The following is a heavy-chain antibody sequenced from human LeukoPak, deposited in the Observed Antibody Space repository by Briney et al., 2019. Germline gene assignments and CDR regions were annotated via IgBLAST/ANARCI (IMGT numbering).Heavy chain of an antibody. CDR2: ISGSGGST. CDR1: GFTFSSYA. D-gene: IGHD6-6*01. V-gene: IGHV3-23*01. Sequence: GGSLRLSCAASGFTFSSYAMSWVRPAPGKGLEWVSAISGSGGSTYYADSVKGRFTISRDNSKNTLYLQMNSLRAEDTAVYYCAKGNRQPRIAARPGWYYFDYWGQGTLVTVSS. J-gene: IGHJ4*02. CDR3: AKGNRQPRIAARPGWYYFDY.